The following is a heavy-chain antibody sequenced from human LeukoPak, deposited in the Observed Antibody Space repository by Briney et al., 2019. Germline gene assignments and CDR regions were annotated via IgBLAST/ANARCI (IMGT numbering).Heavy chain of an antibody. CDR3: ARVNVDTAMAPIDY. V-gene: IGHV3-11*05. J-gene: IGHJ4*02. CDR1: GFTFSDHY. D-gene: IGHD5-18*01. CDR2: ISSSVSYT. Sequence: GGCLRLSCAASGFTFSDHYMSWIRQAPGKGLEWVSYISSSVSYTNYADSVKGRFTISRDNAKKSLYLQMNSLRAEDTAVYYCARVNVDTAMAPIDYWGQGTLVTVT.